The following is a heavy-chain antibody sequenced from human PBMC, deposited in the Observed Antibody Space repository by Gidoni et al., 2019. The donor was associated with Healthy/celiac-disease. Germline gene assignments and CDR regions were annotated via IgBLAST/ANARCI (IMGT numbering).Heavy chain of an antibody. Sequence: EVQLVESGGGLVQPGGSMRLSCAASGCTVSSNYRRWVRKAPGKGLEWVSVIYSGCSTYYADAVKGRFTISRDNSKNTLYLQMNSLRAEDTAVYYCARDAVTTGGYYFDYWGQGTLVTVSS. CDR1: GCTVSSNY. CDR2: IYSGCST. V-gene: IGHV3-66*01. CDR3: ARDAVTTGGYYFDY. D-gene: IGHD4-17*01. J-gene: IGHJ4*02.